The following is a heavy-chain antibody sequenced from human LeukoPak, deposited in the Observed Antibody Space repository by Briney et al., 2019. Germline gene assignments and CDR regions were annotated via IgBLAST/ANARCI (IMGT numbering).Heavy chain of an antibody. Sequence: SVKVSCKASGGTFSSYAISWVRQAPGQGLEWMGGIIPIFGTANYAQKFQGRVTITTDESTSTAYMELSSLRSEDTAVYYCARGGSGSYYNPYDAFDIWGQGTMVTVSS. V-gene: IGHV1-69*05. J-gene: IGHJ3*02. CDR1: GGTFSSYA. CDR2: IIPIFGTA. CDR3: ARGGSGSYYNPYDAFDI. D-gene: IGHD3-10*01.